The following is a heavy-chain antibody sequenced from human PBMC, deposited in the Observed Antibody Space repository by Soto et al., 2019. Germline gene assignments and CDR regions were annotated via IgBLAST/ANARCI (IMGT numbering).Heavy chain of an antibody. J-gene: IGHJ5*02. D-gene: IGHD2-2*01. CDR3: ARARVVPAAKGWFDP. V-gene: IGHV1-18*01. CDR2: ISAYNGNT. CDR1: GYTFTSYG. Sequence: ASVKVSCKASGYTFTSYGISWVRQAPGQGLEWMGWISAYNGNTNYAQKLQGRVTMTTDTSTSTAYMELRSLRSDDTAVYYCARARVVPAAKGWFDPWGKGTLVPVSS.